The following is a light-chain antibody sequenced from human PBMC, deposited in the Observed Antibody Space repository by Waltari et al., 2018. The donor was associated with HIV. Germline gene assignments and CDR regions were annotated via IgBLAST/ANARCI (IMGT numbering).Light chain of an antibody. Sequence: QSALTQPRSVSGSLGQSVTISCTVISSDVGGYNYVSWYQQHPGKAPKLLIFDVTKRTSGGPDRFSGSKSGDTASLTISGLQSEDEADYYCCSYAGSYDFDVVFGGGTNLTVL. J-gene: IGLJ2*01. CDR3: CSYAGSYDFDVV. CDR2: DVT. V-gene: IGLV2-11*01. CDR1: SSDVGGYNY.